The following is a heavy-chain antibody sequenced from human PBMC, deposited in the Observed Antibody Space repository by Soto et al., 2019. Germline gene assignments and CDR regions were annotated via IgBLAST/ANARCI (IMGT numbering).Heavy chain of an antibody. Sequence: QITLKESGPTLVKPTQTLTLTCTFSGFSLSTSGVGVGWIRQPPGKALEWLALIYWDDGKRSSPSLKSRLTHXAXTXXTQDVLTMTNLDPVDTATYDCAHSWYSSSWYTLDYWGQGTLVTVSP. CDR3: AHSWYSSSWYTLDY. CDR2: IYWDDGK. D-gene: IGHD6-13*01. CDR1: GFSLSTSGVG. J-gene: IGHJ4*02. V-gene: IGHV2-5*02.